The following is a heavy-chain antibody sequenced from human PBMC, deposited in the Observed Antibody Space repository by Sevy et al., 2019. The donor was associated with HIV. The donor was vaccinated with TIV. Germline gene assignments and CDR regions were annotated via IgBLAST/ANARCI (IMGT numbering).Heavy chain of an antibody. CDR2: INPNSGGT. CDR3: ARNGGEGVGGRGGGDY. Sequence: ASVKVSCKASGYTFTGYYMHWVRQAPGQGLEWMGWINPNSGGTNYAQKFQGRVTMTRDTSISTADMELGRLRSDDTAVYYWARNGGEGVGGRGGGDYWGQGTLVTVSS. CDR1: GYTFTGYY. D-gene: IGHD3-16*01. V-gene: IGHV1-2*02. J-gene: IGHJ4*02.